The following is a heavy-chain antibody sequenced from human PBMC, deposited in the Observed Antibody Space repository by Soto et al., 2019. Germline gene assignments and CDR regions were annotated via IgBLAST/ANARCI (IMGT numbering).Heavy chain of an antibody. CDR1: GYTLTELS. CDR2: FDPEDGEI. D-gene: IGHD3-22*01. Sequence: ASVKVSCKVSGYTLTELSMHWVRQAPGKGLEWMGGFDPEDGEIIYAQKFQGRVTMTEDTSTDTAYMELSSLRSEDTAVYYCVYYYDSSGYYYFDYWGQGTLVTVSS. J-gene: IGHJ4*02. CDR3: VYYYDSSGYYYFDY. V-gene: IGHV1-24*01.